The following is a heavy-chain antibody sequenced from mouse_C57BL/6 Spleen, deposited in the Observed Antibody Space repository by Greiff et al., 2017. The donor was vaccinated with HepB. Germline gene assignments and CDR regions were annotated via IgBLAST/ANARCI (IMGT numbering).Heavy chain of an antibody. CDR2: IDPSDSET. V-gene: IGHV1-52*01. J-gene: IGHJ2*01. D-gene: IGHD4-1*02. CDR1: GYTFTSYW. Sequence: VQLQQPGAELVRPGSSVKLSCKASGYTFTSYWMHWVKQRPIQGLEWIGNIDPSDSETHSNQKFKDKATLTVDKSSSTAYMQLSSLTSEDSAVYYCARSTAPFDYWGQGTTLTVSS. CDR3: ARSTAPFDY.